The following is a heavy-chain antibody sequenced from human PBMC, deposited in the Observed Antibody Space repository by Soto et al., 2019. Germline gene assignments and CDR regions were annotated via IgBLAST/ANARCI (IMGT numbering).Heavy chain of an antibody. D-gene: IGHD5-18*01. CDR2: LIAMLGTP. J-gene: IGHJ4*02. CDR1: GGTFGSQG. Sequence: SVKVSCKASGGTFGSQGIAWVRQSPGQGLEWMGGLIAMLGTPTYARKVQGRATITADESLTSSYLELRSLRSEDTAVYFCARGAMANFDYWGQGTVVTVSS. V-gene: IGHV1-69*13. CDR3: ARGAMANFDY.